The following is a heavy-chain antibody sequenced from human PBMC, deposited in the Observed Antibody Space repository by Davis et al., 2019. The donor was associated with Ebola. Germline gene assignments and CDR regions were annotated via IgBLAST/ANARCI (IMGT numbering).Heavy chain of an antibody. CDR3: AKDDYGDYRNYGMDV. Sequence: GESLKISCAASGFTFSDYYMSWIRQAPGKGLEWVSYISSSGSTIYYADSVKGRFTISRDNAKNSLYLQMNSLRAEDTAVYYCAKDDYGDYRNYGMDVWGQGTTVTVSS. D-gene: IGHD4-17*01. CDR1: GFTFSDYY. V-gene: IGHV3-11*01. CDR2: ISSSGSTI. J-gene: IGHJ6*02.